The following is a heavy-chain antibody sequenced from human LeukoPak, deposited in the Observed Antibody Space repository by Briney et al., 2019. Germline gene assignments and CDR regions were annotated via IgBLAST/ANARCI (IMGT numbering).Heavy chain of an antibody. CDR2: INTKSKSM. CDR3: VRDRDWAFDY. CDR1: GFTFNTFT. V-gene: IGHV3-48*01. Sequence: GGSLRLSCLASGFTFNTFTMNWVRQAPGKGLEWISFINTKSKSMYYADSVKGRFTISRDNFRNPLYLQMNNLRAEDTALYYCVRDRDWAFDYWGQGTLVTVSS. J-gene: IGHJ4*02. D-gene: IGHD3-9*01.